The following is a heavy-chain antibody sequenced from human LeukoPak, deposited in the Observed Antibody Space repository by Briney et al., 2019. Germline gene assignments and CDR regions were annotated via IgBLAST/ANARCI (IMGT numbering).Heavy chain of an antibody. J-gene: IGHJ4*02. D-gene: IGHD3-22*01. CDR2: IHYSGTT. CDR3: ARATNRSGYRLG. Sequence: SETLSLTCSVSGGSISGYYWSWIRQPPGKGLEWIGYIHYSGTTIYNPSLKSRLTISLDTSKNQFSLNLSSVTAADTAVYYCARATNRSGYRLGWGQGTLVTVSS. CDR1: GGSISGYY. V-gene: IGHV4-59*08.